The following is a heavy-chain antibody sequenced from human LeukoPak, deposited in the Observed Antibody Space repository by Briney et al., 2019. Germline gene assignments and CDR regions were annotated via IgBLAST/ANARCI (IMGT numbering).Heavy chain of an antibody. D-gene: IGHD3-3*01. CDR2: INTDGSST. CDR3: ARGGRFLEWFPDAFDI. V-gene: IGHV3-74*01. Sequence: GGSLRLSCAASGFTFSDYYMSWIRQAPGKGLEWVSRINTDGSSTSYADSVKGRFTISRDNAKNTLYLQMNSLRAEDTAVYYCARGGRFLEWFPDAFDIWGQGTMVTVSS. CDR1: GFTFSDYY. J-gene: IGHJ3*02.